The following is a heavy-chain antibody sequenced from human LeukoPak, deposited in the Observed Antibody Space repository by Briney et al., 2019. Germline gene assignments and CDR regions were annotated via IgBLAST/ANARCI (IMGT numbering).Heavy chain of an antibody. J-gene: IGHJ2*01. CDR1: GFAFSRYS. CDR3: ARDTYRFFDL. CDR2: IKEDGSDK. V-gene: IGHV3-7*01. Sequence: PGGSLRLSCAASGFAFSRYSMNWVRQAPGKGLEWVADIKEDGSDKYSVDSMKGRFTISRDNAKNSLYLQMDSLRAEDTAVYYCARDTYRFFDLWGRGTLVTVSP.